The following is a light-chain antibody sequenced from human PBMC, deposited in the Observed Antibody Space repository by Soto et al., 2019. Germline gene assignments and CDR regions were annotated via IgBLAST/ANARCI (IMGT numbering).Light chain of an antibody. CDR2: GES. CDR3: QQYKNWPL. CDR1: QSLLHITGETF. J-gene: IGKJ5*01. Sequence: DVVMTRTPLSLSVAPGQPASISCKSSQSLLHITGETFLFWYLQKPGQAPRXLLYGESTRATGIPVRFIGSGFGTEFTLTISRLQSGDFAVYYCQQYKNWPLVGQGTRLEI. V-gene: IGKV2-29*01.